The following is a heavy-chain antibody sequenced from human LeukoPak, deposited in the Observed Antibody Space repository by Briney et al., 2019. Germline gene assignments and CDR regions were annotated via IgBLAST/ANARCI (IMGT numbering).Heavy chain of an antibody. Sequence: PSETLSLTCAVYGGSFSGYYWSWIRQPPGKGLEWIGEINHSGSTNYNPSLKSRVTISVDTSKNQFSLKLSSVTAADTAVYYCARGGYYYDSSGYQAGYYYYAMDVWGQGTTVTVSS. D-gene: IGHD3-22*01. V-gene: IGHV4-34*01. CDR2: INHSGST. CDR3: ARGGYYYDSSGYQAGYYYYAMDV. J-gene: IGHJ6*02. CDR1: GGSFSGYY.